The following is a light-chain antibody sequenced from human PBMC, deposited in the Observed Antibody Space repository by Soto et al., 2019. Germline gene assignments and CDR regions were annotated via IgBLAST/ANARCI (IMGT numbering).Light chain of an antibody. J-gene: IGLJ1*01. V-gene: IGLV2-14*01. CDR2: EVS. CDR3: NSYTSSSTLYV. CDR1: SSDIGTYNY. Sequence: QSALTQPASVSGSPGQSITISCTGTSSDIGTYNYVSWYQQHPGKAPKLMLYEVSNRPSGVSNRFFGSKSGNTASLTISGLQAEDEAVYFCNSYTSSSTLYVFGTGTKVTVL.